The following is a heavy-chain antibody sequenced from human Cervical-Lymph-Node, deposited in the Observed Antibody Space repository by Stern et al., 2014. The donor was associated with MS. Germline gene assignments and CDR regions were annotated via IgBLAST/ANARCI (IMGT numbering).Heavy chain of an antibody. J-gene: IGHJ4*02. Sequence: VQLVESGGGVVQPGRSLRLSCAASGFTFSSYAMHWVRQAPGKGLEWVAVISYDGSNKYYADSVKGRFTISRDNSKNTLYLQMNSLRAEDTAVYYCANRGDIEAAPHYWGQGTLVTVSS. V-gene: IGHV3-30*01. CDR2: ISYDGSNK. D-gene: IGHD6-13*01. CDR3: ANRGDIEAAPHY. CDR1: GFTFSSYA.